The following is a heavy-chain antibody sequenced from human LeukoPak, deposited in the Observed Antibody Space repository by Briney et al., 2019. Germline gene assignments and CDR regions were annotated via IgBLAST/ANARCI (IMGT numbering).Heavy chain of an antibody. J-gene: IGHJ4*02. V-gene: IGHV3-74*03. CDR2: ITTEVPDT. CDR1: GFSFSHCW. Sequence: PGGSLTLSCEASGFSFSHCWLYWVRQALAKGLVWVSRITTEVPDTAYADSVKGRFTISREDAKNSLYLQMSSLRAEDTAVYYCVRDYAVDSVAHWGQGTLVTVSS. D-gene: IGHD3-16*01. CDR3: VRDYAVDSVAH.